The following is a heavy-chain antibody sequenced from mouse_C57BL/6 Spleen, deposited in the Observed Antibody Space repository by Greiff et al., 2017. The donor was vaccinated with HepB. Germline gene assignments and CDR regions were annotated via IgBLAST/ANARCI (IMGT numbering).Heavy chain of an antibody. J-gene: IGHJ2*01. CDR1: GYTFTSYW. CDR3: ARRDWDPHYFDY. Sequence: VQLQQPGAELVRPGTSVKLSCKASGYTFTSYWMHWVKQRPGQGLEWIGVIDPSDSYTNYNQKFKGKATLTVDTSSSTAYMQLSSLTSEDSAVYYCARRDWDPHYFDYWGQGTTLTVSS. V-gene: IGHV1-59*01. CDR2: IDPSDSYT. D-gene: IGHD4-1*01.